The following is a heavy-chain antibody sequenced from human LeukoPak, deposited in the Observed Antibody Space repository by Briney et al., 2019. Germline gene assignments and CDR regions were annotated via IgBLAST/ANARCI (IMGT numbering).Heavy chain of an antibody. D-gene: IGHD5-24*01. Sequence: GGSLRLSCAASGFTVSSNYMSWVRQAPGKGLEWVSVIYSGGSTYYADSVKGRFTISRDNSKNSVYLQMDSLRAEDTAVYYCARGDGYNYWDYWGQGTLVTVSS. CDR1: GFTVSSNY. CDR3: ARGDGYNYWDY. CDR2: IYSGGST. J-gene: IGHJ4*02. V-gene: IGHV3-53*01.